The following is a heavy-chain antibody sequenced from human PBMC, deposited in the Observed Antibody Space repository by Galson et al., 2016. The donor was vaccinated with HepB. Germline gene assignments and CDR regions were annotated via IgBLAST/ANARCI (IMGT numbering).Heavy chain of an antibody. CDR3: ARDISGHGTKGWDHDY. V-gene: IGHV3-21*01. Sequence: SLRLSCAASSSSFSGHLMNWVRQAPGKGLEWVSSISGNSRSIYYAESVKGRFTISRDNAEKLLFLQMNRLKAEDTAVYYCARDISGHGTKGWDHDYWGQGTLVTVS. D-gene: IGHD1-26*01. CDR2: ISGNSRSI. J-gene: IGHJ4*02. CDR1: SSSFSGHL.